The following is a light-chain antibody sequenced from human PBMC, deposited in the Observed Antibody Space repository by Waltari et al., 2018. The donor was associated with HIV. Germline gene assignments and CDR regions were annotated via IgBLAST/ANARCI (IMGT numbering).Light chain of an antibody. Sequence: QSVLTQPPSVSGAPGQRVTIACTGTRSNIGAGFDVHWYQQIPGNAPKLLIYATSVPPSGVPDRFSGSKSGTPASLAITGLQSEDEADYYCQSYDMSQSGSLVFGGGTKLTVL. CDR3: QSYDMSQSGSLV. CDR1: RSNIGAGFD. V-gene: IGLV1-40*01. J-gene: IGLJ2*01. CDR2: ATS.